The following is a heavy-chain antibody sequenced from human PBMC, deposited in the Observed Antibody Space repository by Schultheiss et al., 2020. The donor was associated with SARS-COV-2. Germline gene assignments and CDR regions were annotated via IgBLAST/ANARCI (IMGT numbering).Heavy chain of an antibody. V-gene: IGHV3-48*04. CDR2: ISSSGSTI. CDR1: RFTFSTYA. J-gene: IGHJ4*02. Sequence: GGSLRLSCAASRFTFSTYAMSWVRQAPGKGLEWVSYISSSGSTIYYADSVKGRFTISRDNAKNSLYLQMNSLRAEDTAVYYCAREPGGPAAYDYWGQGTLVTVSS. D-gene: IGHD2-2*01. CDR3: AREPGGPAAYDY.